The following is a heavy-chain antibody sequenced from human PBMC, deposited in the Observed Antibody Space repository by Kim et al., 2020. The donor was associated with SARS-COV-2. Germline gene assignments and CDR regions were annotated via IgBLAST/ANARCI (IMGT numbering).Heavy chain of an antibody. CDR3: ATSYCGGDCYPATFDY. Sequence: ASVKVSCKVSGYTLTELSMHWVRQAPGKGLEWMGGFDPEDGETIYAQKFQGRVTMTEDTSTDTAYMELSSLRSEDTAVYYCATSYCGGDCYPATFDYWGQGTLVTVSS. CDR1: GYTLTELS. V-gene: IGHV1-24*01. J-gene: IGHJ4*02. D-gene: IGHD2-21*02. CDR2: FDPEDGET.